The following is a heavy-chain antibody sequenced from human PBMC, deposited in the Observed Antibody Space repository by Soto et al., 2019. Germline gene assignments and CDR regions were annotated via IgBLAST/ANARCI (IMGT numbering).Heavy chain of an antibody. CDR2: ISGSGGST. CDR1: GFTFSSYA. J-gene: IGHJ4*02. Sequence: GGSLRLSCAASGFTFSSYAMSWVRQAPGKGLEWVSAISGSGGSTYYADSVKGRFTISRDNSKNTLYLQMNSLRAEDTAVYYCAKMGGYHSSSWYDYWGQGTLVTVSS. V-gene: IGHV3-23*01. CDR3: AKMGGYHSSSWYDY. D-gene: IGHD6-13*01.